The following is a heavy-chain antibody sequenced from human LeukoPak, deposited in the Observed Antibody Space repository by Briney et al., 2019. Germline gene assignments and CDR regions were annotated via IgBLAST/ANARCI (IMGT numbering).Heavy chain of an antibody. CDR3: ARGDTVTTIDY. D-gene: IGHD4-17*01. Sequence: GVSLRLSCASSGFTFSKYGMHWVRQAPGKGLEWVAFTRFDGSTKYYRDSVKGRFTVSRDNAKNTLYLQMNSLRAEDTAVFYCARGDTVTTIDYWGQGTLVIVSS. CDR2: TRFDGSTK. J-gene: IGHJ4*02. CDR1: GFTFSKYG. V-gene: IGHV3-30*02.